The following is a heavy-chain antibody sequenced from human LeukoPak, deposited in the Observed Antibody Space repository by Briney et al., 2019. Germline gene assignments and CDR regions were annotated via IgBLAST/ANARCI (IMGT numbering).Heavy chain of an antibody. CDR3: AKVRRDYYDSSGPPTPDDY. CDR1: GFTFSSYA. CDR2: ISGSGGST. J-gene: IGHJ4*02. Sequence: PGGSLRLSCAASGFTFSSYAMSWVRQAPGKGLEWVSAISGSGGSTYYADSVKSRFTISRDNSKNTLYLQMNSLRAEDTAVYYCAKVRRDYYDSSGPPTPDDYWGQGTLVTVSS. D-gene: IGHD3-22*01. V-gene: IGHV3-23*01.